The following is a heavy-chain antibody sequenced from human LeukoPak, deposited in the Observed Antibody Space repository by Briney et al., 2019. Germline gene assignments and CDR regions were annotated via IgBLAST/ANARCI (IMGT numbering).Heavy chain of an antibody. CDR1: GGSISSYY. V-gene: IGHV4-59*01. CDR2: IYYSGST. D-gene: IGHD1-26*01. J-gene: IGHJ4*02. CDR3: ARDVGASNFDS. Sequence: ETLSLTCTVSGGSISSYYWSWIRQPPGKGLEWIGYIYYSGSTNYNPSLKSRVTISVDTSKNQFSLKLSSVTAADTAVYYCARDVGASNFDSWGQGVQVTVSS.